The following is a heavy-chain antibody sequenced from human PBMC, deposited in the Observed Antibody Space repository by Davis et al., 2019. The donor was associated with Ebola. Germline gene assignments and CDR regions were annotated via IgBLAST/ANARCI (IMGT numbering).Heavy chain of an antibody. J-gene: IGHJ4*02. CDR2: ISSSGSTI. CDR3: ARRGVYCSSTSCYIDY. CDR1: GFTFSDYY. Sequence: PGGSLRLSCAASGFTFSDYYMSWIRQAPGKGLEWVSYISSSGSTIYYADSVKGRFTISRDNAKNSLYLQMNSLRAEDTAVYYCARRGVYCSSTSCYIDYWGQGTLVTVSS. D-gene: IGHD2-2*01. V-gene: IGHV3-11*01.